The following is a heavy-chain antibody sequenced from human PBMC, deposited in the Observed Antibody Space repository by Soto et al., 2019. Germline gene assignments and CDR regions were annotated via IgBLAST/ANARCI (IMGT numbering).Heavy chain of an antibody. V-gene: IGHV4-31*03. CDR1: DGSISSDTYY. D-gene: IGHD2-21*02. Sequence: QVQLQESGPGLVKPSQTPSLTCTVSDGSISSDTYYWSWIRQCPGKGLEWIGYAHSSGFTYYNSSLTSRVSISIDTSKKQFSLKLSSVTAADTAIYYCARAYGGHSFGYWGQGALVTVSS. CDR2: AHSSGFT. J-gene: IGHJ4*02. CDR3: ARAYGGHSFGY.